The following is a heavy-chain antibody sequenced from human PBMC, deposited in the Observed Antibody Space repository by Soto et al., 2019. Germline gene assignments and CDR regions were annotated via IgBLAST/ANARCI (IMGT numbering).Heavy chain of an antibody. V-gene: IGHV3-30*18. J-gene: IGHJ4*02. Sequence: QVQLVESGGGVVQPGRSLRLSCVASGFTFSSYGMHWVRQAPGKGLEWVALISYDGSNKYYVDSVKGRFTISRDNSKDTLYLQMNSLRAEDTAVYYCAKDDYGGKGTLVTVSS. CDR2: ISYDGSNK. CDR3: AKDDY. CDR1: GFTFSSYG.